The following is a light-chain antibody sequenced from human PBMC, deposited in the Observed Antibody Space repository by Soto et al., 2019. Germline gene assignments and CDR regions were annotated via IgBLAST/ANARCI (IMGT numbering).Light chain of an antibody. CDR3: QHCNTSWT. CDR1: QSVSTW. V-gene: IGKV1-5*01. CDR2: DVS. Sequence: DIQMTQSPSSVSASVGDRITITCRASQSVSTWLAWYQQKPGKAPKLLIYDVSSLESGVPSRFSGSGSGTEFTLTTSSLQPDDFATYYCQHCNTSWTFGQGTKVDIK. J-gene: IGKJ1*01.